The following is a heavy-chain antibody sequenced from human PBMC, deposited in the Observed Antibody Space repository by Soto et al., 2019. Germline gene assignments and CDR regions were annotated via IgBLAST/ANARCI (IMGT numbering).Heavy chain of an antibody. CDR1: GFTFSNYG. CDR3: AKDGAPRYCSRSSCHPAGAY. D-gene: IGHD2-15*01. CDR2: ISYDGRHK. Sequence: QVQLVESGGGVVQPGRSLRLSCAGSGFTFSNYGLHWVRQAPGKGLEWVAVISYDGRHKYYADTVKGRFTISRDNSNNMLYLKMDSLRDEDTAVYYCAKDGAPRYCSRSSCHPAGAYWGQGTLVTVSS. V-gene: IGHV3-30*18. J-gene: IGHJ4*02.